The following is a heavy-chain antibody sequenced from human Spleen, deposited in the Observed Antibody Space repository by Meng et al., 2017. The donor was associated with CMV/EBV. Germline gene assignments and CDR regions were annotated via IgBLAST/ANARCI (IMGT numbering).Heavy chain of an antibody. J-gene: IGHJ4*02. D-gene: IGHD3-16*01. CDR3: AKEGVGGFDY. CDR2: IYSGGST. Sequence: GGSLRLSCAASGFTVSSNYMSWVRQAPGKGLEWVSVIYSGGSTYYADSVKGRFTISRDNAKNSLYLQMNTLKTEDTALYYCAKEGVGGFDYWGQGTLVTVSS. CDR1: GFTVSSNY. V-gene: IGHV3-53*05.